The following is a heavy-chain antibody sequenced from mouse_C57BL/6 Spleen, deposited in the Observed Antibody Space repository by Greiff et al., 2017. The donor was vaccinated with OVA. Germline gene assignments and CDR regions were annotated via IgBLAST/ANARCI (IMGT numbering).Heavy chain of an antibody. CDR2: IDPEDGET. CDR3: ASGDYYGSSYVYAMDY. Sequence: VQLKESGAELVKPGASVKLSCTASGFNIKDYYMHWVKQRTEQGLEWIGRIDPEDGETKYAPKFQGKATITADTSSNTAYLQLSSLTSEDTAVYYCASGDYYGSSYVYAMDYWGQGTSVTVSS. V-gene: IGHV14-2*01. CDR1: GFNIKDYY. D-gene: IGHD1-1*01. J-gene: IGHJ4*01.